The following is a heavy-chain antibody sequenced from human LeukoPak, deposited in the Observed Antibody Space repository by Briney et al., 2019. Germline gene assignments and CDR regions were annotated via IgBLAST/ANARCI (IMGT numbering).Heavy chain of an antibody. CDR3: ARRGYFGY. Sequence: SETLSLTCAVYGGSFSGYYWSWIRQPPGKGLEWIGYIHYSGNTDYNPSLKSRVTISVDTSRNQFSLKLSSVTAADTAVYYCARRGYFGYWGQGTLVTVSS. CDR2: IHYSGNT. V-gene: IGHV4-34*01. J-gene: IGHJ4*02. CDR1: GGSFSGYY.